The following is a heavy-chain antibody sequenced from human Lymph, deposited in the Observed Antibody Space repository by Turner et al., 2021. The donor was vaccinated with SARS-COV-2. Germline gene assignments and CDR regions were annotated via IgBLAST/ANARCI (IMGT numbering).Heavy chain of an antibody. Sequence: QFQLGQAGSEAKKPGASAKLPCEVPVYTLTELSIHWLRQAPGKGLGLMGGFGTEDGETMYAQEFHGRVTMTEDTSTDTAYMELSSLRSKDTAVYYCASVKSIGERLTGRYFFDFWGQGTMVTVSS. D-gene: IGHD1-1*01. CDR2: FGTEDGET. CDR1: VYTLTELS. J-gene: IGHJ4*02. V-gene: IGHV1-24*01. CDR3: ASVKSIGERLTGRYFFDF.